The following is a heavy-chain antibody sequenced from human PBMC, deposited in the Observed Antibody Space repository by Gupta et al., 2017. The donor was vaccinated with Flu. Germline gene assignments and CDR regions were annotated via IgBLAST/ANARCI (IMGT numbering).Heavy chain of an antibody. Sequence: QVRLVQSGAEVKKPGASVKVSCKTSGYTFSDYYIHWVRQAPGQGLEWMGWINPNSGATNSALKFQGRVTLTRDTSITTAYMDLSSLKSDDTAVDDCARDHCGDSRCYSDYWGQGTLVTVSS. CDR3: ARDHCGDSRCYSDY. CDR1: GYTFSDYY. V-gene: IGHV1-2*02. J-gene: IGHJ4*02. D-gene: IGHD2-21*01. CDR2: INPNSGAT.